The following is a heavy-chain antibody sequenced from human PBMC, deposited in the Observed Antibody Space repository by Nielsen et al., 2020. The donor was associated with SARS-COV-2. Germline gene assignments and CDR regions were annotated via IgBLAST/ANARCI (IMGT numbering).Heavy chain of an antibody. D-gene: IGHD2-2*01. J-gene: IGHJ4*02. CDR2: INYDGSHT. V-gene: IGHV3-74*03. CDR3: ARDWTGYCSSTSCYGIPSYNDY. Sequence: WIRQPPGKGLVWVSHINYDGSHTTYADSVKGRFTISRDNAKNSLYLQMNSLRAEDTAVYYCARDWTGYCSSTSCYGIPSYNDYWGQGTLVTVSS.